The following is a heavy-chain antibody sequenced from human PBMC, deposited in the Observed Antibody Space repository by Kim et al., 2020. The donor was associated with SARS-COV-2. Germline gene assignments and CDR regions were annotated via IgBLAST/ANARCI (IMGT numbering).Heavy chain of an antibody. Sequence: ASVKVSCKASGYTFTSYGISWVRQAPGQGLEWMGWISAYNGNTNYAQKLQGRVTMTTDTSTSTAYMELRSLRSDDTAVYYCARDNPGYSSSWYEEYFQHWGQGTLVTVSS. V-gene: IGHV1-18*01. CDR3: ARDNPGYSSSWYEEYFQH. D-gene: IGHD6-13*01. CDR2: ISAYNGNT. CDR1: GYTFTSYG. J-gene: IGHJ1*01.